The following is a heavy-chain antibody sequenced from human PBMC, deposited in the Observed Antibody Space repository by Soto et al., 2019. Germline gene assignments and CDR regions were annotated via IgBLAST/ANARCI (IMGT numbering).Heavy chain of an antibody. Sequence: EVQLVESGGGLVKPGGSLRLSCAASGFTFSNAWMNWVRQAPGKGLEWVGRIKSKTDGGTTDYAAPVKGRFTISRDDSKNTLYLQMNSLKTEDTAVYYCARGAATGDLLDPWGQGTLVTVSS. CDR2: IKSKTDGGTT. V-gene: IGHV3-15*07. J-gene: IGHJ5*02. CDR3: ARGAATGDLLDP. CDR1: GFTFSNAW. D-gene: IGHD2-15*01.